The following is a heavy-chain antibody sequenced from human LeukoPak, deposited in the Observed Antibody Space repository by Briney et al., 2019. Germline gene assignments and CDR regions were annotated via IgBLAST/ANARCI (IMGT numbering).Heavy chain of an antibody. V-gene: IGHV3-11*03. Sequence: PGGSLRLSCAASGFTVSSYYMSWIRQAPGKGLEWVSYISSSSSYTNYADSVKGRFTISRDNAKNSLYLQMNSLRAEDTAVYYCASAFYDSSGYYPYYFDYWGQGTLVTVSS. CDR1: GFTVSSYY. D-gene: IGHD3-22*01. CDR2: ISSSSSYT. J-gene: IGHJ4*02. CDR3: ASAFYDSSGYYPYYFDY.